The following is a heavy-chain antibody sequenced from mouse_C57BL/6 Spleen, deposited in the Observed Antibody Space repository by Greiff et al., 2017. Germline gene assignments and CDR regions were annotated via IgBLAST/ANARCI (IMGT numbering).Heavy chain of an antibody. CDR3: AKAYYGNLYYAMDY. D-gene: IGHD2-10*01. CDR2: IDPSDSET. Sequence: QVQLQQPGAELVRPGSSVKLSCKASGYTFTSYWMHWVKQRPIQGLEWIGNIDPSDSETHYNQKFKDKATLTVDKSSSTADMQLSSLTSEDSAVYYCAKAYYGNLYYAMDYWGQGTSVTVSS. J-gene: IGHJ4*01. V-gene: IGHV1-52*01. CDR1: GYTFTSYW.